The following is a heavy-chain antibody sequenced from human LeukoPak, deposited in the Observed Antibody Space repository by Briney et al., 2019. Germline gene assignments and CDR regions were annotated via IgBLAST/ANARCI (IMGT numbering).Heavy chain of an antibody. D-gene: IGHD2-21*01. CDR1: GLTFSSYS. J-gene: IGHJ6*03. V-gene: IGHV3-21*01. CDR3: AVGENYYYYYMDV. Sequence: GVLRLSCAASGLTFSSYSMNWVRQAPGKGLEWVSSISSSSSYIYYADSVKGRFTISRDNAKNSLYLQMNSLRAEDTAVYYCAVGENYYYYYMDVWGKGTTVTVSS. CDR2: ISSSSSYI.